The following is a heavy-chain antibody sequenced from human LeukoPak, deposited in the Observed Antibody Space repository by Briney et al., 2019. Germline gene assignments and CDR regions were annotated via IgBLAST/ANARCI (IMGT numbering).Heavy chain of an antibody. CDR3: ARSGAIFHWFDT. J-gene: IGHJ5*02. CDR2: INPNSGGT. CDR1: GYTFTGYY. D-gene: IGHD2-2*01. V-gene: IGHV1-2*02. Sequence: ASVTVSCKASGYTFTGYYMHWVRQAPGQGLEWMGWINPNSGGTNYAQKFQGRVTMTRDTSISTAYMELSRLRSDDTAVYYCARSGAIFHWFDTWGQRKLVTVSS.